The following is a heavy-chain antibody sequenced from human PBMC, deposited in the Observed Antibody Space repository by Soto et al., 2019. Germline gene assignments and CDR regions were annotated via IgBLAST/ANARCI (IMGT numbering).Heavy chain of an antibody. CDR2: IGTAGDT. CDR3: ARDYYDSSGAKWNWFDP. D-gene: IGHD3-22*01. V-gene: IGHV3-13*01. Sequence: GGSLRLSCAASGFTFSSYDMHWVRQATGKGLEWVSAIGTAGDTYYPGSVKGRFTISRENAKNSLYLQMNSLRAEDTAVYYCARDYYDSSGAKWNWFDPWGQGTLVTVSS. J-gene: IGHJ5*02. CDR1: GFTFSSYD.